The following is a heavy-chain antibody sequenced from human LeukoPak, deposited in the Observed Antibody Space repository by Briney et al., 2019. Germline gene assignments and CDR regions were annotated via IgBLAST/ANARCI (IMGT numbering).Heavy chain of an antibody. CDR2: IYYSGST. D-gene: IGHD3-10*01. CDR3: ARDRGTMVRGEVCFDY. Sequence: PSETLSLTCIVSGGYISNYYWSWIRQPPGKGLEWIGYIYYSGSTNYNPSLKSRVTISGDTSKNQFSLKLSSVTAADTAVYYCARDRGTMVRGEVCFDYWGQGTLVTVSS. V-gene: IGHV4-59*01. CDR1: GGYISNYY. J-gene: IGHJ4*02.